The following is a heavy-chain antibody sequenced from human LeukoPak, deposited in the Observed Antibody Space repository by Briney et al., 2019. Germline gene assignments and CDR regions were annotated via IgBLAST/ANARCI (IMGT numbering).Heavy chain of an antibody. CDR2: IYHSGST. J-gene: IGHJ4*02. Sequence: SETLSLTCTVSGYSISSGYYWGWIRQPPGKGLEWIGSIYHSGSTYYNPSLKSRVTISVDTSKNQFSLKLSSVTAADTAVYYCARERWELGIQLELDYWGQGTLVTVSS. CDR1: GYSISSGYY. CDR3: ARERWELGIQLELDY. D-gene: IGHD1-1*01. V-gene: IGHV4-38-2*02.